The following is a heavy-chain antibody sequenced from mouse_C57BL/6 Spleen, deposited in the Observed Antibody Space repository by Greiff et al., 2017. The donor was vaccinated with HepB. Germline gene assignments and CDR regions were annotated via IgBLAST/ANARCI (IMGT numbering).Heavy chain of an antibody. J-gene: IGHJ1*03. CDR3: ARTTVASYWYFDV. V-gene: IGHV1-18*01. Sequence: EVKLQQSGPELVKPGASVKIPCKASGYTFTDYNMDWVKQSHGKSLEWIGDINPNNGGTIYNQKFKGKATLTVDKSSSTAYMELRSLTSEDTAVYYCARTTVASYWYFDVWGTGTTVTVSS. D-gene: IGHD1-1*01. CDR1: GYTFTDYN. CDR2: INPNNGGT.